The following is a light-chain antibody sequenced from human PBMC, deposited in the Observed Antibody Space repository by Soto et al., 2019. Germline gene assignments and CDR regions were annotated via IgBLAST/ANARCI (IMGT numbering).Light chain of an antibody. V-gene: IGKV3-15*01. CDR3: QPYNNVQLN. Sequence: EVVMVQAPATLSVSPGESATLSCRASQGLGHTLAWHQHKPGQTPRLLLYDTSTRATGVPTKFSGRLPGPEFTVTISSLQSEDFAVYYSQPYNNVQLNFGRGTKVDIK. CDR1: QGLGHT. CDR2: DTS. J-gene: IGKJ4*01.